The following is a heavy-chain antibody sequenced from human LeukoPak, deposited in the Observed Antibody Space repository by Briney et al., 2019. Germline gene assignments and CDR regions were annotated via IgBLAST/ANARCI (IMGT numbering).Heavy chain of an antibody. CDR2: IRYDGSNK. CDR3: AKVDGSAYYDFWSGYYTPGPFQH. D-gene: IGHD3-3*01. V-gene: IGHV3-30*02. CDR1: GFTFSSYG. J-gene: IGHJ1*01. Sequence: GGSLRLSCAASGFTFSSYGMHWVRQAPGKGLEWVAFIRYDGSNKYYADSVKGRFTISRDNSKNTLYLQMNSLRAEDTAVYYCAKVDGSAYYDFWSGYYTPGPFQHWGQGTLVTVSS.